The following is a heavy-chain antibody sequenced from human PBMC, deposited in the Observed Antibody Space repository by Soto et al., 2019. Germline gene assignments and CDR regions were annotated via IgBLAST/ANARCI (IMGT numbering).Heavy chain of an antibody. Sequence: QVQLQESGPGLVKPSETLSLTCTVSGVSISSYYWSWIRQPPGKGLEWIAYISSSGSTMYNPSRRRRVTLTLDTSKTQSSLKSTSVTAADTAVYYSARLAPRDGDHETVRAFDIWGQGTMVTVSS. CDR2: ISSSGST. D-gene: IGHD2-21*02. V-gene: IGHV4-59*01. CDR3: ARLAPRDGDHETVRAFDI. CDR1: GVSISSYY. J-gene: IGHJ3*02.